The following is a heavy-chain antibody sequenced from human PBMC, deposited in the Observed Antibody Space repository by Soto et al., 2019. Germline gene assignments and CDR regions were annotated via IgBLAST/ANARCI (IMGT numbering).Heavy chain of an antibody. CDR3: AIPGAGDFDY. CDR1: GASISNTDW. J-gene: IGHJ4*02. CDR2: IYHSGTT. Sequence: PSETLSLTCAVSGASISNTDWWTWVRQPPGKGLEWIGEIYHSGTTNCDPSLNSPVTISLDKSKSQFSLKLTSVTAADTAVYYCAIPGAGDFDYWGQGSLVTVSS. V-gene: IGHV4-4*02. D-gene: IGHD1-26*01.